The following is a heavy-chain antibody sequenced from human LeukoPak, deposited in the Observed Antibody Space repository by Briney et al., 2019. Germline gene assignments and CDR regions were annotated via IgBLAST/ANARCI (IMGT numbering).Heavy chain of an antibody. CDR2: IYDSGST. V-gene: IGHV4-39*01. J-gene: IGHJ5*02. CDR1: GGSIRSSYYY. Sequence: PSETLSLTCTVSGGSIRSSYYYWGWIRQPPGKGLEWIGSIYDSGSTYYNPSLKSRVTISVDTSKNQFSLKLNSVTAADTAVYYCASLGTLVPWGQGTLVTVSS. D-gene: IGHD3-9*01. CDR3: ASLGTLVP.